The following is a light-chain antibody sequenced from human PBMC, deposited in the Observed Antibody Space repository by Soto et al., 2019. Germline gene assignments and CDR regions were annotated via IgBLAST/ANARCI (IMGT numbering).Light chain of an antibody. CDR2: EVI. CDR1: STDVGAYNS. CDR3: SSYTASDTLL. J-gene: IGLJ2*01. V-gene: IGLV2-14*01. Sequence: QSALTKPASVSGSPGQSITISCTGTSTDVGAYNSVSWYQQHPGKAPKLMIYEVIHRPSGVSNRFSGSKSGNTASLTISGLLAEDEADYYCSSYTASDTLLFGGRTKLTVL.